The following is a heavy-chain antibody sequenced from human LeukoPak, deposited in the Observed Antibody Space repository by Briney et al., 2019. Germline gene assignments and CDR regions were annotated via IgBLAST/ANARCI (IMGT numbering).Heavy chain of an antibody. CDR3: ARDRPRARYFDY. CDR2: ITPILNVP. J-gene: IGHJ4*02. D-gene: IGHD2-15*01. CDR1: GGTFSDYS. V-gene: IGHV1-69*04. Sequence: SVKVSCKASGGTFSDYSISWVRQAPGQGLEWMGRITPILNVPNYAQKFEGRVTITADKSTSTAYMELSSLKSEDTAVYFCARDRPRARYFDYWGQGTLVTVSS.